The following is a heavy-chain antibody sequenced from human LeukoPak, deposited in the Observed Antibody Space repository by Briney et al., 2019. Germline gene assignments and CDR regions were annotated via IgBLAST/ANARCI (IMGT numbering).Heavy chain of an antibody. V-gene: IGHV3-23*01. CDR3: AKGHPKRGSYGY. CDR1: GFTFSSYA. J-gene: IGHJ4*02. Sequence: GGSLRLSCAASGFTFSSYAMSWVRQAPGKGQEWDSAISGSGGSTYYADSVKGRFTISRDNSKNTLYLQMNSLRAEDTAVYYCAKGHPKRGSYGYWGQGTLVTVSS. CDR2: ISGSGGST. D-gene: IGHD2-21*01.